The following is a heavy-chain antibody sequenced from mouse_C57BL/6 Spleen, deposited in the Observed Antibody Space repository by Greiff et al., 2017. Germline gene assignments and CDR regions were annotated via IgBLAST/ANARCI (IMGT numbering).Heavy chain of an antibody. CDR1: GYTFTSYW. CDR2: IDPYDSYT. D-gene: IGHD1-1*01. CDR3: ARWVGEYYAMDY. J-gene: IGHJ4*01. V-gene: IGHV1-59*01. Sequence: QVQLQQPGAELVRPGTSVKLSCKASGYTFTSYWMHWVKQRPGQGLEWIGVIDPYDSYTNYNQKFKGKATLTVDTSSSTAYMQLSSLTSEDSAVYYCARWVGEYYAMDYWGQGTSVTVSS.